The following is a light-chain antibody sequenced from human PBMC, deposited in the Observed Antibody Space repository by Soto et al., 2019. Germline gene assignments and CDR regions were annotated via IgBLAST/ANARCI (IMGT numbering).Light chain of an antibody. CDR1: QSVDSW. CDR2: KAS. J-gene: IGKJ1*01. CDR3: QHYNDYSRM. Sequence: DIQMTQSPSTLSASIGDRVTIACRTSQSVDSWLAWYQQKPGKAPKLLIYKASSLQTGVPSWFSGSGSGTEFTLTISSLQPDDFATYYCQHYNDYSRMFGQGTKVEIK. V-gene: IGKV1-5*03.